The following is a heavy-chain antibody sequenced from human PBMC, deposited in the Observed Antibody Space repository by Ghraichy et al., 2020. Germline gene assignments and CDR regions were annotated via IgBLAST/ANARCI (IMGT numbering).Heavy chain of an antibody. J-gene: IGHJ6*02. D-gene: IGHD1/OR15-1a*01. Sequence: ASVKVSCKVSGYTLIELSMHWVRQAPGKGLEWMGGFDPEDGETVSAQKFQGRVTMTEDTSRDTAYMELSSLRSDDTAMYYCATSRQIRLGNKYYYFGMDGWGQGTTVTVSS. CDR1: GYTLIELS. CDR3: ATSRQIRLGNKYYYFGMDG. V-gene: IGHV1-24*01. CDR2: FDPEDGET.